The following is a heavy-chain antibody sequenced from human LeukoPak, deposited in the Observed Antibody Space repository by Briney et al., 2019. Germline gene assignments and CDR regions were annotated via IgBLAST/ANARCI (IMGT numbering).Heavy chain of an antibody. J-gene: IGHJ4*02. V-gene: IGHV1-2*02. CDR1: GYTFTGYY. CDR2: INPNSGGT. CDR3: ARGEEKGGIAAIFDY. D-gene: IGHD6-13*01. Sequence: GASVKVSCKASGYTFTGYYMHWVRQAPGQGLEWMGWINPNSGGTNYAQKFQGRVTMTRDTSISTAYMELSRLRSDDTAVYYCARGEEKGGIAAIFDYWGQGTLVTVSS.